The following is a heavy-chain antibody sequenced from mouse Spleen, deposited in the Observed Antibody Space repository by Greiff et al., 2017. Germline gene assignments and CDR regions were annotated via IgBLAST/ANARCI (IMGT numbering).Heavy chain of an antibody. Sequence: VMLVESGPGLVQPSQSLSITCTVSGFSLTSYGVHWVRQSPGKGLEWLGVIWSGGSTDYNAAFISRLSISKDNSKSQVFFKMNSLQADDTAIYYCARNRYYYGSRDYAMDYWGQGTSVTVSS. V-gene: IGHV2-2*01. CDR3: ARNRYYYGSRDYAMDY. D-gene: IGHD1-1*01. CDR1: GFSLTSYG. J-gene: IGHJ4*01. CDR2: IWSGGST.